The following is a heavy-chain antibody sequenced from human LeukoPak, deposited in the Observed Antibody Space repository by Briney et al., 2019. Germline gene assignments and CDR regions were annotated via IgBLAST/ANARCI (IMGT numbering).Heavy chain of an antibody. D-gene: IGHD6-25*01. CDR1: GGSISSYY. CDR2: IYYSGST. V-gene: IGHV4-59*12. CDR3: AGLLRSSAL. J-gene: IGHJ4*02. Sequence: SETLSLTCTVSGGSISSYYWSWIRQPPGKGLEWIGYIYYSGSTNYNPSLKSRVTISVDTSKNQFSLKLSSVTAADTAVYHCAGLLRSSALWGQGTLVTVSS.